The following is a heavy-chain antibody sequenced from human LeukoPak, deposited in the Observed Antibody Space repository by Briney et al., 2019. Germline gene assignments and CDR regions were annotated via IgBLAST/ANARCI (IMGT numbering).Heavy chain of an antibody. V-gene: IGHV4-39*01. CDR3: ARSYCTGSTCPRRWFDP. CDR1: AASISDSDYH. J-gene: IGHJ5*02. D-gene: IGHD2-8*02. CDR2: IHYSGSA. Sequence: SETLSLTCTVSAASISDSDYHWGWIRQAPGKALEWIGNIHYSGSAYYNPSLESRVTLDVDTSQNQVSLRLTSVTAADTAVYFCARSYCTGSTCPRRWFDPWGQGTLVTVSS.